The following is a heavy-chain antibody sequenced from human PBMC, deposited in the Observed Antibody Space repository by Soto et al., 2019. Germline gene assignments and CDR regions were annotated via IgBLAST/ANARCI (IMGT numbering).Heavy chain of an antibody. CDR3: ATDSATSYFGMDV. J-gene: IGHJ6*02. CDR1: GGSLARNY. CDR2: VNDSGST. Sequence: PSETLSLTCAVNGGSLARNYRSWVRQPPVKGLEWIGEVNDSGSTNFNPSLKSRVTISVDTSKKQFTLKLTSVTAADTAVYYCATDSATSYFGMDVWGHGTTVT. V-gene: IGHV4-34*01. D-gene: IGHD1-26*01.